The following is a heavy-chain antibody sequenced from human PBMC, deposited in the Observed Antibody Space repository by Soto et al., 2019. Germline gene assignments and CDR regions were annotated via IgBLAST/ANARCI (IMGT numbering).Heavy chain of an antibody. CDR1: GGSISGYY. J-gene: IGHJ4*02. CDR3: ARGIAATDY. V-gene: IGHV4-59*01. Sequence: PSETLSLTCTVSGGSISGYYWSWIRQPPGKGLEWIGYIYYSGTTNYDPSLKSRVTISVDTSKNQFSLKLSSVTAADTAVYYCARGIAATDYWGQGTLVTVSS. D-gene: IGHD6-25*01. CDR2: IYYSGTT.